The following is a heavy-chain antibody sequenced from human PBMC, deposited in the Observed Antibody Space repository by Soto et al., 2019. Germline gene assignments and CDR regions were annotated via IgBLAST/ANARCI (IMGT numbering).Heavy chain of an antibody. J-gene: IGHJ5*02. D-gene: IGHD3-16*02. Sequence: QVQLVQSGAEVRKPGSSVKVSCKVSGGTFTNYVISWLRQAPGQGLEWMGGLIPIFGAANLAQKFQGRVTITADESTSKGNMELSSLTSEDTAVYYCARGRSSPNFDPWGQGTLVTVSS. CDR1: GGTFTNYV. CDR2: LIPIFGAA. CDR3: ARGRSSPNFDP. V-gene: IGHV1-69*01.